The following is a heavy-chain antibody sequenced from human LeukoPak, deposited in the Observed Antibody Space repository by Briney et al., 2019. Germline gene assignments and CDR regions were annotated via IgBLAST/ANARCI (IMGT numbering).Heavy chain of an antibody. CDR2: INPNSGGT. CDR3: ARAGGGGPYYFDY. Sequence: ASVKVSCKASGYTFTGYYMHWVRQAPGQGLEWMGWINPNSGGTNYAQKFQGRVTMTRDTSISTAYMELSRLRSDDTAVYYCARAGGGGPYYFDYWGQGILVTVSS. J-gene: IGHJ4*02. D-gene: IGHD3-16*01. CDR1: GYTFTGYY. V-gene: IGHV1-2*02.